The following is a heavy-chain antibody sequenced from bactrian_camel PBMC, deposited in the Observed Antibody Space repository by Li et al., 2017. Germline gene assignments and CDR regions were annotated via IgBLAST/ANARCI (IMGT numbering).Heavy chain of an antibody. D-gene: IGHD6*01. CDR1: GNTVSRRC. CDR2: ISSDARA. V-gene: IGHV3S53*01. J-gene: IGHJ4*01. Sequence: VQLVESGGGSVQPGGSLRLSCASSGNTVSRRCMGWFRQAPGKEREGVAAISSDARARCADSMKGRFTISRDNAKNTLYPQLNNLKTEDTAMYYCAKGLYGGSWYGEYNLWGQGTQVTVS. CDR3: AKGLYGGSWYGEYNL.